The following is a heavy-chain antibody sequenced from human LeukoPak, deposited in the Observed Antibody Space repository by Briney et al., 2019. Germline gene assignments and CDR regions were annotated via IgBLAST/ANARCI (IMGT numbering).Heavy chain of an antibody. V-gene: IGHV3-30*04. CDR2: ISYDGSNK. Sequence: GGSLRLSCAASGFTFSSYAMHWVRQAPGKGLEWVAAISYDGSNKYYADSVKGRFTISRDNSENTLYLQMNSLRAEDTAVYYCARDQGTPSENYYYYYGMDVWGKGTTVTVSS. J-gene: IGHJ6*04. CDR3: ARDQGTPSENYYYYYGMDV. CDR1: GFTFSSYA. D-gene: IGHD3-10*01.